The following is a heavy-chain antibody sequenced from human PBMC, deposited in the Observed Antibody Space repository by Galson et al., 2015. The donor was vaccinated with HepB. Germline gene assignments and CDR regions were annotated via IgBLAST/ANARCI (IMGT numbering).Heavy chain of an antibody. CDR3: ARGGHHCSSTTCYAPD. V-gene: IGHV3-11*01. J-gene: IGHJ4*02. CDR2: ISRGSSTI. D-gene: IGHD2-2*01. Sequence: SLRLSCAASGFTFSDNYMNWIRQAPGKGLEWVSYISRGSSTIYYADSVKGRFTISRDNGKNSLYLQMNSLRAEDTAVYYCARGGHHCSSTTCYAPDWGQGTLVTVSS. CDR1: GFTFSDNY.